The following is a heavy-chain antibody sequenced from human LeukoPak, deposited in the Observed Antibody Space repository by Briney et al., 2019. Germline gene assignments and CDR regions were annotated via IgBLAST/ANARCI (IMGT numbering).Heavy chain of an antibody. CDR1: GGSISSGGYY. V-gene: IGHV4-31*03. Sequence: SETLSLNCTVSGGSISSGGYYWSWLRQHPGKGLEWIGYIYYSGSTYYNPSLKSRVTISVDTSKNQFSLKLSSVTAADTAVYYCARSLRRRGPEYFQHWGQGTLVTVSS. CDR3: ARSLRRRGPEYFQH. CDR2: IYYSGST. J-gene: IGHJ1*01.